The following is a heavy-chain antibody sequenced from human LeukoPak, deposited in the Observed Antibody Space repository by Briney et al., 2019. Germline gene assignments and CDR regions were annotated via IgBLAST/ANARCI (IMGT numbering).Heavy chain of an antibody. CDR2: IYHGGST. D-gene: IGHD3-16*01. J-gene: IGHJ4*02. V-gene: IGHV4-4*02. CDR1: GGSISSSNW. Sequence: SETLSLTCAVSGGSISSSNWWSWVRQPPGKGLEWIGEIYHGGSTNYNPSLKSRVTISVDKSKNHFSLKPSSVTAADTAVYYCARKGIMAGYYFDYWGQGTLVTVSS. CDR3: ARKGIMAGYYFDY.